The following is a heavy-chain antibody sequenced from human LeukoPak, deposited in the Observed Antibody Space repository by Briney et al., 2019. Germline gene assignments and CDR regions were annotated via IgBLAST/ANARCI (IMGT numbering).Heavy chain of an antibody. V-gene: IGHV4-34*01. CDR2: INHSGST. CDR3: ARGRYSRPFDY. Sequence: SETLSLTCAVCGGSFSGYYWSWIRQPPGKGLEWIGEINHSGSTNYNPSLKSRVTISVDTSKNQFSLKLSSVTAADTAVYYCARGRYSRPFDYWGQGTLVTVSS. J-gene: IGHJ4*02. D-gene: IGHD6-13*01. CDR1: GGSFSGYY.